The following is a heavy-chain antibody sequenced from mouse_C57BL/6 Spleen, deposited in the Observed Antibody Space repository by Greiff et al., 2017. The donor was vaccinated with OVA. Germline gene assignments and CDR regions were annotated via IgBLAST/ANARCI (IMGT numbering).Heavy chain of an antibody. CDR1: GFSLTSYA. D-gene: IGHD1-1*01. J-gene: IGHJ2*01. Sequence: QVTLKESGPGLVAPSQSLSITCTVSGFSLTSYAISWVRQPPGKGLEWLGVIWTGGGTNYNSALKSRLSISKDNSKSQVFLKMNSQQTDDTAGYYCVRKGNYGSSLYFDYWGQGTTLTVSS. CDR2: IWTGGGT. V-gene: IGHV2-9-1*01. CDR3: VRKGNYGSSLYFDY.